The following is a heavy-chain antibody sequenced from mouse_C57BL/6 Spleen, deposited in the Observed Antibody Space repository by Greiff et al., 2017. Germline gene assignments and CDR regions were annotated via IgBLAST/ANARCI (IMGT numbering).Heavy chain of an antibody. Sequence: VQLQQSGAELVRPGASVKLSCTASGFNIKDYYMHWVKQRPEQGLEWIGRIDPEDGDTEYAPKFQGKATMTADTSSNTAYLQRSSLTSEDTAVYYRTPLIYDGYYDYWGQGTTLTVSS. D-gene: IGHD2-3*01. CDR3: TPLIYDGYYDY. CDR1: GFNIKDYY. CDR2: IDPEDGDT. J-gene: IGHJ2*01. V-gene: IGHV14-1*01.